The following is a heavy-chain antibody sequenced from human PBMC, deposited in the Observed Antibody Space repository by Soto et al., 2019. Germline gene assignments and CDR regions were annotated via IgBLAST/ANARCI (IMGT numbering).Heavy chain of an antibody. J-gene: IGHJ4*02. D-gene: IGHD2-8*02. V-gene: IGHV3-23*01. CDR2: ISGSGGST. CDR3: AANGEYLLVPDDY. Sequence: GGSLRLSCAASGFTFSSYAMSWVRQAPGKGLEWVSAISGSGGSTYYADSVKGRFTISRDNSKNTLYLQMNSLRAEDTAVYYCAANGEYLLVPDDYWGQGTLVTVSS. CDR1: GFTFSSYA.